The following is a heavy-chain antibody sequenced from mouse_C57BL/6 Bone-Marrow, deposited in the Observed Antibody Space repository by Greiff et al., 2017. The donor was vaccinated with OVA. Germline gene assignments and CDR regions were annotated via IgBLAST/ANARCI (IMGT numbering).Heavy chain of an antibody. V-gene: IGHV5-12*01. D-gene: IGHD2-1*01. CDR3: ARGGNYVPFAY. Sequence: EVQGVESGGGLVQPGGSLKLSCAASGFTFSDYYMYWVRQTPEKRLEWVAYISNGGGSTYYPDTVKGRFTISRDNAKNTLYLQMSRLKSEDTAMYYCARGGNYVPFAYWGQGTLVTVSA. CDR2: ISNGGGST. CDR1: GFTFSDYY. J-gene: IGHJ3*01.